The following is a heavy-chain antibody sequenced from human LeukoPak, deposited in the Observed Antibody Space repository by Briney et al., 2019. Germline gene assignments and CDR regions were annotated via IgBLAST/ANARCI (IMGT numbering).Heavy chain of an antibody. CDR3: AKDGAPYYDFWSGSYYYMDV. Sequence: PGRSLRLSCAASGFTFSSYGMHWVRQAPGKGLEWVAVISYDGSNKYYADSVKGRFTISRDNSKNTLYLQMNSLRAEDTAVYYCAKDGAPYYDFWSGSYYYMDVWGKGTTVTVSS. CDR1: GFTFSSYG. V-gene: IGHV3-30*18. J-gene: IGHJ6*03. D-gene: IGHD3-3*01. CDR2: ISYDGSNK.